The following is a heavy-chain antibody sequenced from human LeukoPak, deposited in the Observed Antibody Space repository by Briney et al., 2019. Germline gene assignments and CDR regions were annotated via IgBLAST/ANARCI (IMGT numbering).Heavy chain of an antibody. CDR1: GFIFDIFT. Sequence: PRGSLSLTRAASGFIFDIFTVNWDRQAQGRELEWAAYIRNTGNALNNAASVKGRFTTSRNNAKNSRYLQMNRLRAEDTAVYYCARPAPGSYSTFDYWGPGDPVTVSS. CDR3: ARPAPGSYSTFDY. D-gene: IGHD6-13*01. J-gene: IGHJ4*02. V-gene: IGHV3-48*01. CDR2: IRNTGNAL.